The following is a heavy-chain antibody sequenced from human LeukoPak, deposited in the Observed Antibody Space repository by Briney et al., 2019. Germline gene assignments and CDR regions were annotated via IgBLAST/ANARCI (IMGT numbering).Heavy chain of an antibody. V-gene: IGHV3-21*01. CDR2: ISSSSSYI. D-gene: IGHD1-1*01. CDR1: GFTFSDYW. CDR3: ARMLRSTLFDY. J-gene: IGHJ4*02. Sequence: GGSLRLSCAASGFTFSDYWLSWVRQAPGKGLEWVSSISSSSSYIYYADSVKGRFTISRDNAKNSLYLQMNSLRAEDTAVYYCARMLRSTLFDYWGQGTLVTVSS.